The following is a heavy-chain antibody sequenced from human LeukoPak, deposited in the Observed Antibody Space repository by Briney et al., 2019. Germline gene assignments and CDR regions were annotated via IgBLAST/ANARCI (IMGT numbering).Heavy chain of an antibody. J-gene: IGHJ4*02. CDR2: IYYSGST. D-gene: IGHD3-10*01. CDR1: GGSISSSSYY. V-gene: IGHV4-39*01. CDR3: ARGQYYYGSGYNTFDY. Sequence: PSETLSLTCTVSGGSISSSSYYWGWIRQPPGKGLECIGSIYYSGSTYYNPSLKSRVTISVDTSKNQFSLKLSSVTAADTAVYYCARGQYYYGSGYNTFDYWGQGTLVTVSS.